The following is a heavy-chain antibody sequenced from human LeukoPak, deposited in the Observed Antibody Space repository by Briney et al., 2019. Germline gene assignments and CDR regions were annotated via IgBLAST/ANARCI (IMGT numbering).Heavy chain of an antibody. CDR2: IYYSGTT. Sequence: SETLSLTCSVSGGSISGYHWSWLRQPPGKGLEWIAHIYYSGTTTYNPSLNSRVTISVDTSKNQFSLKLSSVTAADTAVYYCARGCIAAAGIDYWGQGTLVTVSS. J-gene: IGHJ4*02. CDR3: ARGCIAAAGIDY. D-gene: IGHD6-13*01. CDR1: GGSISGYH. V-gene: IGHV4-59*12.